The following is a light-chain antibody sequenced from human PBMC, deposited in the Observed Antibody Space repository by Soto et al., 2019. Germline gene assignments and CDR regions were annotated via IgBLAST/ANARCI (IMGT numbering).Light chain of an antibody. CDR1: QSISTN. Sequence: DIQMTQSPSSLSTSVRDRVGITCRASQSISTNLNWYQQKPGKAPDLLIYAASTFQSGVPSRFSGSGSGTDFTLTISGLQREDFATYHCQQSYSTPLTFGGGTKVDIK. CDR2: AAS. J-gene: IGKJ4*01. V-gene: IGKV1-39*01. CDR3: QQSYSTPLT.